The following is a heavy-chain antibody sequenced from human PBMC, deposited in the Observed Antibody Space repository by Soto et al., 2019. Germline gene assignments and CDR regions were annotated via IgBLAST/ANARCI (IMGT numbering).Heavy chain of an antibody. CDR3: ARVKEDGYSSSWLRGGAFDI. D-gene: IGHD6-13*01. Sequence: QVQLVQSGAEVKKPGSSVKVSCKASGGTFSSYTISWVRQAPGQGLEWMGRIIPILGIANYAQKFQGRVTIAADNSTSTAYMELSSLRAEGTAVYYCARVKEDGYSSSWLRGGAFDIWGQGTMVTVSS. CDR1: GGTFSSYT. J-gene: IGHJ3*02. CDR2: IIPILGIA. V-gene: IGHV1-69*02.